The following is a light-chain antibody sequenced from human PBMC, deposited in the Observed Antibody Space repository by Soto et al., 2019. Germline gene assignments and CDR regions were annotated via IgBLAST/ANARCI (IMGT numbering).Light chain of an antibody. CDR1: QSVSSSY. V-gene: IGKV3-20*01. CDR3: QQYGSSPPYT. Sequence: ERMLTQSPGTLSFSPGERATLSCRASQSVSSSYLAWYQQKPGQAPRLLIYGASSRATGIPDRFSGSGSGTDFTLTISRLEPEDFAVYYCQQYGSSPPYTFGQGTKLEIK. J-gene: IGKJ2*01. CDR2: GAS.